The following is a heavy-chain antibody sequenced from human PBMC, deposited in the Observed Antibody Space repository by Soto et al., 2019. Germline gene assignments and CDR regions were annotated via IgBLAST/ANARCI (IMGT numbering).Heavy chain of an antibody. D-gene: IGHD2-21*02. J-gene: IGHJ6*02. CDR1: GGSISSSSYY. CDR2: IYYSGST. CDR3: SLSVVTAYYYYGMDV. V-gene: IGHV4-39*01. Sequence: PSETLSLTCTVSGGSISSSSYYWGWIRQPPGKGQEWIGSIYYSGSTYYNPSLKSRVTISVDTSKNQFSLKLSSVTAADTAVFYFSLSVVTAYYYYGMDVWGQGTTVTVSS.